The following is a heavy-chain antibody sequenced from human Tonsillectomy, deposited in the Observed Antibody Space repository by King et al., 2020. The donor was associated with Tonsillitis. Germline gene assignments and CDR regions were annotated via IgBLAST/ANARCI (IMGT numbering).Heavy chain of an antibody. J-gene: IGHJ4*02. CDR3: SKGWYSDGPDYFDY. CDR2: ISYDGSNK. D-gene: IGHD6-13*01. CDR1: GFTFSNYG. Sequence: VQLVESGGGVVQPGRSLRLSCAASGFTFSNYGMHWVRQAPGKGLEWVAVISYDGSNKYYADSVKGRFTISRDNSKNTLYLQMNSLRPEDTAVYYCSKGWYSDGPDYFDYWGQGSLVTVSS. V-gene: IGHV3-30*18.